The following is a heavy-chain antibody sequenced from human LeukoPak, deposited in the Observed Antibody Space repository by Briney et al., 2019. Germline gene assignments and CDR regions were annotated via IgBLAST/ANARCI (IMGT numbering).Heavy chain of an antibody. Sequence: GASLRLSCAASGFTFSSYAMSWVRQAPGKGLEWVSAISGSGGSTYYADSVKGRFTISRDNSKNTLYLQMNSLRAEDTAVYYCAKTYYDFWSGYYGGWFDPWGQGTLVTVAS. CDR1: GFTFSSYA. V-gene: IGHV3-23*01. D-gene: IGHD3-3*01. CDR3: AKTYYDFWSGYYGGWFDP. J-gene: IGHJ5*02. CDR2: ISGSGGST.